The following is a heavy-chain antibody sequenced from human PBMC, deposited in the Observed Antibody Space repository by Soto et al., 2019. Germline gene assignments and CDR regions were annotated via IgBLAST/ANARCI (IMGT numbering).Heavy chain of an antibody. V-gene: IGHV4-38-2*01. CDR3: ARRGGQSSSWYFDY. CDR2: IYHSGST. D-gene: IGHD6-13*01. CDR1: GYSISSGYY. J-gene: IGHJ4*02. Sequence: SETLSLTCAVSGYSISSGYYWGWIRQPPGKGLEWIGSIYHSGSTYYNPSLKSRVTISVDTSKNQFSLKLSSVTAADTAVYYCARRGGQSSSWYFDYWGQGTLVTVSS.